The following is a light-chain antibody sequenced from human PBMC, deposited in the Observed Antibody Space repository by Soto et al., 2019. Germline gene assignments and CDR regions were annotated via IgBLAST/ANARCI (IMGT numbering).Light chain of an antibody. J-gene: IGKJ1*01. CDR2: WAS. CDR3: QQYYGTPWT. V-gene: IGKV4-1*01. CDR1: QSVLYSSNNKNY. Sequence: DIVMTQSPDSLAVSLGERATINCKSSQSVLYSSNNKNYLAWYQQKPGQPPKLLIYWASTRKSGVPDRFSGSGSGTDFTLTISSLQAGDVAIYYCQQYYGTPWTFGQGTKVEIK.